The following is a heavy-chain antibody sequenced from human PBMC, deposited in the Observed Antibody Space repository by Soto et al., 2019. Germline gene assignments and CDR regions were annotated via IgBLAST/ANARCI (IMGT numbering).Heavy chain of an antibody. CDR1: GVTVSSHA. V-gene: IGHV3-23*01. Sequence: XGSLGLSCAASGVTVSSHAVSWVRQAPGKGLEWVSAISGSGGSTYYADSVKGRFTISRDNSKNTLYLQMNSLRAEETAVYYCAKFLYSSSWYTYYYYSGMDFWGQATTVTVSS. CDR3: AKFLYSSSWYTYYYYSGMDF. D-gene: IGHD6-13*01. J-gene: IGHJ6*02. CDR2: ISGSGGST.